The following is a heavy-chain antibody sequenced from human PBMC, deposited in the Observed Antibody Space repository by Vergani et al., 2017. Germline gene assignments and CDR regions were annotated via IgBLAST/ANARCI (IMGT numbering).Heavy chain of an antibody. CDR1: GHTFTGYY. D-gene: IGHD3-22*01. Sequence: QVQLVQSGAEVKKPGASVKVSCKASGHTFTGYYMHWVRQAPGQGLEWMGWINPNSGGTNYAQKFQGRVTMTRDTSISTAYMELSRLRSDDTAVYYCARARSFTMIVVVITGEDAFDIWGQGTMVTVSS. J-gene: IGHJ3*02. CDR2: INPNSGGT. V-gene: IGHV1-2*02. CDR3: ARARSFTMIVVVITGEDAFDI.